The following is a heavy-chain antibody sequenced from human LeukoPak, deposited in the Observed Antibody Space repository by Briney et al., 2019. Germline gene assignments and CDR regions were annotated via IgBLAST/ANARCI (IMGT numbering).Heavy chain of an antibody. D-gene: IGHD6-19*01. CDR2: ISYDGPNK. Sequence: QSGRSLRLSCAASAFTFSTYSMHWVRQAPGKGLEWVAAISYDGPNKNYADSVKGRFTISRDNSKNTLYLQMNSLRADDTAVYYCARGLRIAVAGNIDYWGQGTLVTVSS. J-gene: IGHJ4*02. V-gene: IGHV3-30*04. CDR1: AFTFSTYS. CDR3: ARGLRIAVAGNIDY.